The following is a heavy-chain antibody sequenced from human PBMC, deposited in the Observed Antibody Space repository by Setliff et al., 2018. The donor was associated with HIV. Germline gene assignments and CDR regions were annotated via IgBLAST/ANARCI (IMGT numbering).Heavy chain of an antibody. D-gene: IGHD3-16*02. CDR1: GYSFTTYY. V-gene: IGHV1-46*01. J-gene: IGHJ6*03. Sequence: ASVKVSCKTSGYSFTTYYMHWVRQAPGQGLEWVGRFNPSGDRTISAQKFQDRVTMTSDTSTSTVYMELSSLRSEDTAVYYCARGGQYYRSTYYYYYMDVWGKGATVTVSS. CDR2: FNPSGDRT. CDR3: ARGGQYYRSTYYYYYMDV.